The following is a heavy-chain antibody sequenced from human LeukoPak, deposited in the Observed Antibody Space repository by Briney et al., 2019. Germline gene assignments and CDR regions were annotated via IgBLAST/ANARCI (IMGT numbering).Heavy chain of an antibody. CDR3: TLINFDY. D-gene: IGHD3-22*01. J-gene: IGHJ4*02. Sequence: GGSLRLSCAASGFTFSSYGMSWVRQAPGKGLEWVGRIRSKANSYATAYAASVKGRFTISRDDSKNTAYLQMNSLKTEDTAVYYCTLINFDYWGQGTLVTVSS. CDR1: GFTFSSYG. CDR2: IRSKANSYAT. V-gene: IGHV3-73*01.